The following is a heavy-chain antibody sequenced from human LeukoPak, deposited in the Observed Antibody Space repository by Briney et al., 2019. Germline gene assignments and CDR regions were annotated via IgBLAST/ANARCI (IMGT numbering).Heavy chain of an antibody. CDR1: GYSFTGYY. CDR3: ARLVTILAWFDP. Sequence: GASVKVSCKASGYSFTGYYVHWVRQAPGQGLEWMGWISPNSGDTNYAQKFQGRATMTRDTSISTAYMELHRLRSDDTAVYYCARLVTILAWFDPWGQGTLVTVSS. V-gene: IGHV1-2*02. CDR2: ISPNSGDT. J-gene: IGHJ5*02. D-gene: IGHD3-3*01.